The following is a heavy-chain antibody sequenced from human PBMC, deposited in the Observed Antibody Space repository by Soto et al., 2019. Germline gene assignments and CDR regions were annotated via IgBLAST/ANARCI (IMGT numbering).Heavy chain of an antibody. D-gene: IGHD2-8*01. CDR2: INHSGST. CDR1: GGSFSGYY. Sequence: SETLSLTCAVYGGSFSGYYWSWIRQPPGKGLEWIGEINHSGSTNYNPSLKSRVTISVDTSKNQFSLKLSSVTAADTAVYYCASFKKWRYYFDYWGQGTLVTVSS. J-gene: IGHJ4*02. V-gene: IGHV4-34*01. CDR3: ASFKKWRYYFDY.